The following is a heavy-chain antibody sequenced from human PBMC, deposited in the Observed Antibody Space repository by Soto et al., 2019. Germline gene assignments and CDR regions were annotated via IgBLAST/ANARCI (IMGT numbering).Heavy chain of an antibody. CDR1: GFTFSIYW. D-gene: IGHD6-19*01. Sequence: GGSLRLSCAASGFTFSIYWTSWVRQAPGKGLEWVANIKQDGSEKYYVDSVKGRFTISRDNAKNSLYLQMNSLRAEDTAVYYCARESGGAVGNEWGKGTRVTVS. J-gene: IGHJ4*02. CDR3: ARESGGAVGNE. V-gene: IGHV3-7*01. CDR2: IKQDGSEK.